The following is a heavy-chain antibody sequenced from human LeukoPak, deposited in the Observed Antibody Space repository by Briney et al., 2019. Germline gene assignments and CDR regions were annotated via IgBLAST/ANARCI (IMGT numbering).Heavy chain of an antibody. V-gene: IGHV3-23*01. CDR2: ITGSGGST. J-gene: IGHJ4*02. CDR1: GFTFSTYS. D-gene: IGHD5-24*01. Sequence: GGSLRLSCAASGFTFSTYSMTWVRLAPGKGLEWVTAITGSGGSTYYADSVKGRFTISRDNAKNTLYLQMNSLRAEDTAVYYCARLRRDLQFDYWGQGILVTVSS. CDR3: ARLRRDLQFDY.